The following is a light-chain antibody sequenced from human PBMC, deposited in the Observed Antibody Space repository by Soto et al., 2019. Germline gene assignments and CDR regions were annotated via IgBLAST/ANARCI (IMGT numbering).Light chain of an antibody. J-gene: IGKJ1*01. Sequence: IQMTQSPSTLSASVGDRVTITCRASHNIERWMAWYQQKPGKAPSLLIFDASTLHSGVPSRFSGSGSGTDFTLTISSLQPHDFATYYCQKFAISTTFGQGTKVDIK. CDR1: HNIERW. CDR2: DAS. V-gene: IGKV1-5*01. CDR3: QKFAISTT.